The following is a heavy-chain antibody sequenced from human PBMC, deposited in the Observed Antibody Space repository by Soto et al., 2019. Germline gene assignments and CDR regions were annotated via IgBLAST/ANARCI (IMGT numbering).Heavy chain of an antibody. CDR3: ARVPTTVTTPGMDV. Sequence: XGSLRLSCPVSGFTLSSCWMDWVRQAPGEGLRWVWLRNPDGSRTSYADSVKGRFTISRDNAKNTPYLQMKSLRVEDTAVYYCARVPTTVTTPGMDVWGQGTTVTVS. J-gene: IGHJ6*02. D-gene: IGHD4-4*01. CDR1: GFTLSSCW. CDR2: RNPDGSRT. V-gene: IGHV3-74*01.